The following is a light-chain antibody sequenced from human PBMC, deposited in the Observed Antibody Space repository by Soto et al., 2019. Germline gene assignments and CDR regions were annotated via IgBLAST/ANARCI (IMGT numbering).Light chain of an antibody. Sequence: QSALTQPRSVSGSPGQSVTISCTGTSSDVGGYNCVSWYQHHPGKAPKLMIYDVTKQPSGVPDRFSGSKSGNTASLTISGLQAEDEADYYCCSYAGTFYVFGTGTKVTVL. J-gene: IGLJ1*01. V-gene: IGLV2-11*01. CDR1: SSDVGGYNC. CDR2: DVT. CDR3: CSYAGTFYV.